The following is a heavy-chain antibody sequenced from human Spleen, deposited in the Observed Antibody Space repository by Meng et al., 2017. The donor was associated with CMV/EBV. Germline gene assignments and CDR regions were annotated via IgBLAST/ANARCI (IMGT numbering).Heavy chain of an antibody. J-gene: IGHJ4*02. D-gene: IGHD3-10*01. V-gene: IGHV1-18*01. CDR2: ISAHNGNT. Sequence: ASVKVSCKASGYTFTRYGINWVRQAPGQGLEWMGYISAHNGNTNHAQKFQGRVSMTTDTHTSTAYMELRSLRSDDTAVYYCASSMVRGVIYYFDYWGQGTLVTVSS. CDR1: GYTFTRYG. CDR3: ASSMVRGVIYYFDY.